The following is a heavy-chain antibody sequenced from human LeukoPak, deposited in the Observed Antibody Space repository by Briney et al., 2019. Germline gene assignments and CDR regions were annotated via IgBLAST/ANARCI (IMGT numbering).Heavy chain of an antibody. Sequence: SVKVSCKASGGTFSSYAISWVRPAPGQGLEWMGRIIPILGIANYAQKFQGRVTTTADKSTSTAYMELSSLRSEDTAVDYCARGHLGSWYFDLWGRGTLVTVSS. V-gene: IGHV1-69*04. J-gene: IGHJ2*01. CDR2: IIPILGIA. CDR1: GGTFSSYA. CDR3: ARGHLGSWYFDL.